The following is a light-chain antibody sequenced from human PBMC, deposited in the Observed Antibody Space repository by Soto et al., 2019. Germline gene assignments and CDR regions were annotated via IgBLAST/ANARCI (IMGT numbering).Light chain of an antibody. CDR3: QQTYSIPVT. J-gene: IGKJ2*01. CDR1: QSISSY. Sequence: DIQMTQSPSSLSASVGDRVTITCRASQSISSYLNWYQQKPGKAPKLLIYAGSSLQSGVPSRFSGRGSGAEFTLTINSLQPEDFATYYCQQTYSIPVTVGQGTKLEIK. V-gene: IGKV1-39*01. CDR2: AGS.